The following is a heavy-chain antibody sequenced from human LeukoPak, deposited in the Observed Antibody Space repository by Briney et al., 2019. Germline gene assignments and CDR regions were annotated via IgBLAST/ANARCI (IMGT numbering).Heavy chain of an antibody. CDR3: ARSRQASGLFNS. CDR2: IYHSGST. CDR1: GGSISSGGYS. J-gene: IGHJ5*01. Sequence: PSQTLSLTCAVSGGSISSGGYSWSWIRQPPGKGLEWTGYIYHSGSTYYNPSLKSRFTISVDRPKNQFFLNVTSLTAADTAVYYCARSRQASGLFNSWGQGTLVVVSS. D-gene: IGHD3-10*01. V-gene: IGHV4-30-2*01.